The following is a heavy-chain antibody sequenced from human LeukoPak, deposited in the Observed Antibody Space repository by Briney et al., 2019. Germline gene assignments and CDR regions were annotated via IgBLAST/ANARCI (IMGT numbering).Heavy chain of an antibody. Sequence: ASVKVSCKASGFTFTNYNLHWVRQAPGQRLEWMGIINPSGGSTNYAQNFQGRVTMTRDTSTSTVYMELSSLRSEDTAVYYCASTIFGVVIIGNWGQGTLVTVSS. CDR2: INPSGGST. CDR1: GFTFTNYN. D-gene: IGHD3-3*01. J-gene: IGHJ4*02. V-gene: IGHV1-46*01. CDR3: ASTIFGVVIIGN.